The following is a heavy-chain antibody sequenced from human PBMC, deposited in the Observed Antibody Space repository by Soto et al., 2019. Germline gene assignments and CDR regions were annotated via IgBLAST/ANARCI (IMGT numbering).Heavy chain of an antibody. CDR3: ARDLLGGWFDP. V-gene: IGHV4-59*01. D-gene: IGHD3-16*01. CDR2: IYYSGST. Sequence: SETLSLTCTVSGGSISSYYWSWIRQPPGKGLEWIGYIYYSGSTNYNPSLKSRVTISVDTSKNQFSLKLSSVTAADTAVYYCARDLLGGWFDPWGQGTLVTVS. J-gene: IGHJ5*02. CDR1: GGSISSYY.